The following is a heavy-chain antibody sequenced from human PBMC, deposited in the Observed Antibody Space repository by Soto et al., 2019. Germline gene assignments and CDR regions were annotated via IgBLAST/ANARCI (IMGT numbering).Heavy chain of an antibody. CDR1: GGSISSYY. J-gene: IGHJ4*02. Sequence: SETLSLTCAVSGGSISSYYWSWIRQPPGKGLEWIGYIYYSGSTNYNPSLKSRVTISVDTSKNQFSLKLSSVTTADTAVYYCARGIVVVTATYLFDYWGQGTLVTVSS. CDR3: ARGIVVVTATYLFDY. CDR2: IYYSGST. V-gene: IGHV4-59*01. D-gene: IGHD2-15*01.